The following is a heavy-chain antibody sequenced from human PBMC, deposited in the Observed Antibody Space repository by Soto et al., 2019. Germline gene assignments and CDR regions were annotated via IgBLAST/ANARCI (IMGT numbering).Heavy chain of an antibody. CDR3: ARAYGGNCFDY. CDR2: IISKTDGGTT. CDR1: GFAFNYAW. D-gene: IGHD2-15*01. J-gene: IGHJ4*02. V-gene: IGHV3-15*01. Sequence: GGSLRLSCAASGFAFNYAWMSWVRQAPGKGLEWVGRIISKTDGGTTDYTAPVKDRFIMSRDDSKNTLYLQMNSLKTEDTAVYYCARAYGGNCFDYWGQGTLVTVSS.